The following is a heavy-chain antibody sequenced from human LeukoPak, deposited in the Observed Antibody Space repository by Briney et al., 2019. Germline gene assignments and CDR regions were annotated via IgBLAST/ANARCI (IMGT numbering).Heavy chain of an antibody. CDR1: GGSINTNY. D-gene: IGHD3-10*01. CDR2: IYNSGSSGST. CDR3: ARNYYDSGTNYNFFDY. J-gene: IGHJ4*02. Sequence: PSETLSLTCTVSGGSINTNYWSWIRQPPGKGLEWIGYIYNSGSSGSTNSNPSLKSRVTISVDTSKNQFSLKLSSVTAADTAVYYCARNYYDSGTNYNFFDYWGQGTLVTVSS. V-gene: IGHV4-59*01.